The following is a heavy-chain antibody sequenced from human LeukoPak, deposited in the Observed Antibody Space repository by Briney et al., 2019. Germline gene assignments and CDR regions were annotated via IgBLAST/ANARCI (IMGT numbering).Heavy chain of an antibody. CDR1: GGTFSSYA. CDR3: ARVEGGYSGYDYSGFDY. Sequence: GASVKVSCEASGGTFSSYAISWVRQAPGQGLEWMGGIIPIFGTANYAQKFPGRVTITADESTSTAYMGLSSLRSEDTAVYYCARVEGGYSGYDYSGFDYWGQGTLVTVSS. CDR2: IIPIFGTA. D-gene: IGHD5-12*01. J-gene: IGHJ4*02. V-gene: IGHV1-69*13.